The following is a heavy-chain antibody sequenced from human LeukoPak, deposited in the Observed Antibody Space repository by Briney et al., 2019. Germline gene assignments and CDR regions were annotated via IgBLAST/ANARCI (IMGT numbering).Heavy chain of an antibody. CDR1: GFTFSSYG. Sequence: GGSLRLSCAASGFTFSSYGMHWVRQAPGKGLEWVAVISYDGSNKYYADSVKGRFTISRDNSKNTLYLQMNSLRAEDTAVYYCARAHFVFDYWGQGTLVTVSS. J-gene: IGHJ4*02. CDR3: ARAHFVFDY. CDR2: ISYDGSNK. D-gene: IGHD3-3*02. V-gene: IGHV3-30*03.